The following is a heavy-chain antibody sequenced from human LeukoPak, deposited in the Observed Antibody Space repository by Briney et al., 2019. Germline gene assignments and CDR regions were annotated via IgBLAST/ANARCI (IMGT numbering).Heavy chain of an antibody. CDR3: ARVHNSGWPDY. D-gene: IGHD6-19*01. V-gene: IGHV3-21*01. CDR1: GFTFSSYS. Sequence: GGSLRLSCAASGFTFSSYSMNWVRQAPGKGLEWVSCISTSSSYIYYADSVKGRFTISRDNAKNSLYLQMNSLRAEDTAVYYCARVHNSGWPDYWGQGTLVTVSS. CDR2: ISTSSSYI. J-gene: IGHJ4*02.